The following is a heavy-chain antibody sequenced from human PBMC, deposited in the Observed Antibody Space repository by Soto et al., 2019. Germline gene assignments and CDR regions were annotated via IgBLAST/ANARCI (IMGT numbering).Heavy chain of an antibody. Sequence: GGSLRLSCAASGFTFSSYGMHWVRQAPGKGLEWVAVIWYDGSNKYYADSVKGRFTISRDNSKNTLYLQMNSLRAEDTAVYYCAREEWELLSGSDYWGQGTLVTVSS. CDR2: IWYDGSNK. V-gene: IGHV3-33*01. D-gene: IGHD1-26*01. J-gene: IGHJ4*02. CDR1: GFTFSSYG. CDR3: AREEWELLSGSDY.